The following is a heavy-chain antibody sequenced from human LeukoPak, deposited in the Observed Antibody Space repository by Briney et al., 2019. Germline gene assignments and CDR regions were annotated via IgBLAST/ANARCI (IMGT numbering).Heavy chain of an antibody. CDR2: IYYTEST. J-gene: IGHJ4*02. Sequence: PSETLSLTCTVYGDSISLSYWSWVRQPPGKGLGWLGYIYYTESTKSNPSLKSRVTISVDTSKKQFSLNLSSVTAADTAVYYCARADWFSTTWHFDYWGQGILVTVPS. V-gene: IGHV4-59*01. CDR3: ARADWFSTTWHFDY. D-gene: IGHD3/OR15-3a*01. CDR1: GDSISLSY.